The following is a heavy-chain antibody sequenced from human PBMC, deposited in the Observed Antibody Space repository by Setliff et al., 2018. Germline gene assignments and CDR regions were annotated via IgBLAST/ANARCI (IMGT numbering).Heavy chain of an antibody. CDR1: GGSISPYF. CDR3: ARDRSAYSYGLDV. Sequence: TLSLTCTVSGGSISPYFWSWIRQPPGKGLEWIGYIYHNGNTNFNPSPKSRVTMSVDTSKNQFALNLTSVTAADTAVYYCARDRSAYSYGLDVWGQGTTVTVSS. CDR2: IYHNGNT. J-gene: IGHJ6*02. V-gene: IGHV4-59*01.